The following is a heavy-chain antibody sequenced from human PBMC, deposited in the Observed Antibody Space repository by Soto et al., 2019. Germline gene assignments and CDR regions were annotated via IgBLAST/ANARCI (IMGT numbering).Heavy chain of an antibody. V-gene: IGHV4-59*01. CDR1: GVSISSYY. CDR3: AKEQPYSSSWYDSSPRTNYFDY. CDR2: IYYSGST. D-gene: IGHD6-13*01. Sequence: SETLSLTCTVSGVSISSYYWSWIRQPPGKGLEWIGYIYYSGSTNYNPSLKSRVTISVDTSKNQFSLKLSSVTAADTAVYYCAKEQPYSSSWYDSSPRTNYFDYWGQGTLVTVSS. J-gene: IGHJ4*02.